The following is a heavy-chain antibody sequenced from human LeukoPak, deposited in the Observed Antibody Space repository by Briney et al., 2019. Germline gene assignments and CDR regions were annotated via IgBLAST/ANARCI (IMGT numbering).Heavy chain of an antibody. CDR3: AKKRLAPAGNTDFDY. J-gene: IGHJ4*02. CDR1: GFTFSSYT. V-gene: IGHV3-23*01. CDR2: ICSSGSPT. Sequence: PGGSLRLSPAASGFTFSSYTVSWVRQTPGRGLGRVSLICSSGSPTYNTHSAKGRLTDHRANSKNTLFLQMNSLRAEDTAVYYCAKKRLAPAGNTDFDYWGQGTLVTV. D-gene: IGHD6-13*01.